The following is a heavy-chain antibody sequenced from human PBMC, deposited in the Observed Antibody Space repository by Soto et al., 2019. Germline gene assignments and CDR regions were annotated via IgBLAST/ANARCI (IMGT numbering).Heavy chain of an antibody. CDR1: GGTFSSYA. CDR2: IIPIFGTA. Sequence: QVQLVQSGAEVKKPGSSVKVSCKASGGTFSSYAISWVRQAPGQGLEWMGGIIPIFGTANYAQKFQGRVTITADESTSTAYMELSILRSEDTAVYYCARDLGCSSTSCYLNWFDPWGQGTLVTVSS. CDR3: ARDLGCSSTSCYLNWFDP. D-gene: IGHD2-2*01. V-gene: IGHV1-69*01. J-gene: IGHJ5*02.